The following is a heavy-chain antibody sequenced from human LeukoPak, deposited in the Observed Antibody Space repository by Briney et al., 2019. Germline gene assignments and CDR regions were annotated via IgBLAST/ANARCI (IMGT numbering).Heavy chain of an antibody. Sequence: GGSLRLSCAASGFTFSSYGMHWVRQAPGKGLEWVAFIRYDGSNKYYADSVKGRFTISRDNAKNSLYLQMNSLRAEDTAVYYCASAVTTRKPFDYWGQGTLVTVSS. CDR2: IRYDGSNK. V-gene: IGHV3-30*02. D-gene: IGHD4-11*01. J-gene: IGHJ4*02. CDR3: ASAVTTRKPFDY. CDR1: GFTFSSYG.